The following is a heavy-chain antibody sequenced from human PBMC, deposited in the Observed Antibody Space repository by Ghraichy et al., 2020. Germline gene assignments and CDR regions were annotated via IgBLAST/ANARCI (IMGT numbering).Heavy chain of an antibody. J-gene: IGHJ6*02. CDR3: ARRVATSSHYYYGMDV. V-gene: IGHV4-30-2*01. D-gene: IGHD2-15*01. CDR1: GGSISSGGYS. Sequence: SETLSLTCAVSGGSISSGGYSWSWIRQPPGKGLEWIGYIYHSGSTYYNPSLKSRVTISVDRSKNQFSLKLSSVTAADTAVYYCARRVATSSHYYYGMDVWGQGTTVTVSS. CDR2: IYHSGST.